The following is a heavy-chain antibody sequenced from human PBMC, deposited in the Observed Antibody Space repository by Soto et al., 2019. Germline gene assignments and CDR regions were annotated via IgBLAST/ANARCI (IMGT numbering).Heavy chain of an antibody. CDR1: GGSFSGYY. CDR3: ARSLYYYYYGMDV. V-gene: IGHV4-34*01. CDR2: INHSGST. Sequence: SETLSLTCAVYGGSFSGYYWSWIRQPPGKGLEWIGEINHSGSTNYNPSLKSRVTISVDTSKNQFSLKLSSVTTADTAVYYCARSLYYYYYGMDVWGQGTTVTVSS. J-gene: IGHJ6*02.